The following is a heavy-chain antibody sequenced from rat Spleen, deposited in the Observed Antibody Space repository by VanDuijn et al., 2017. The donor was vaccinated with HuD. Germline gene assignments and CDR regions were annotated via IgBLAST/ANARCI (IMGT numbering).Heavy chain of an antibody. J-gene: IGHJ2*01. Sequence: EVHLVESDGGLVQPGRSLKLSCVASGFTFSDHYMAWVRQAPTKGLEWVATISYDGSSTYYRDSVKGRFTISRDNAKSTLFLRMDSLRSEDTATYYCARSGCGGYYFDYWGQGVMVTVSS. CDR1: GFTFSDHY. CDR3: ARSGCGGYYFDY. CDR2: ISYDGSST. V-gene: IGHV5-29*01. D-gene: IGHD1-11*01.